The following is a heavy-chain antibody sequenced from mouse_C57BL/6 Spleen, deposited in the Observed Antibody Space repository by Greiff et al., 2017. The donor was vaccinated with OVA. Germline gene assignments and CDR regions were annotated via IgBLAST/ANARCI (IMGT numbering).Heavy chain of an antibody. J-gene: IGHJ1*03. Sequence: VQLQQSGAELVKPGASVKMSCKASGYTFTSYWITWVKQRPGQGLEWIGDIYPGSGSTNYNEKFKSKATLTVDTSSSTAYMQLSSLTSEDSAVYYCARGHYYSNYARYWYFDVWGTGTTVTVSS. CDR3: ARGHYYSNYARYWYFDV. D-gene: IGHD2-5*01. CDR2: IYPGSGST. CDR1: GYTFTSYW. V-gene: IGHV1-55*01.